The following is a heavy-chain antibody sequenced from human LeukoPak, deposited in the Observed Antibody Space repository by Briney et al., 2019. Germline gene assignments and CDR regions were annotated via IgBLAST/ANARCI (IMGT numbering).Heavy chain of an antibody. Sequence: PSETLSLTCTVSGASTSSGTYYWSWIRQPAGKGLEWIGRIYASGSTNYNPSLKSRVTISVDTSKNQFFLKMTSMTAADTAVYYCARQRGHIVGATYDYWGQGTLVTVSS. CDR2: IYASGST. D-gene: IGHD1-26*01. CDR1: GASTSSGTYY. V-gene: IGHV4-61*02. CDR3: ARQRGHIVGATYDY. J-gene: IGHJ4*02.